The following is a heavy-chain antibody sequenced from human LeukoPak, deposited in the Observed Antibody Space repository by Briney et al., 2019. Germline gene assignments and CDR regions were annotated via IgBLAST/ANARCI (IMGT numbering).Heavy chain of an antibody. D-gene: IGHD6-19*01. V-gene: IGHV3-21*01. CDR2: ISSSSSYI. J-gene: IGHJ2*01. Sequence: GGSLRLSCTTSGFIFSNHYMNWVRQAPGKGLEWVSSISSSSSYIYYADSVKGRFTISRDNAKNSLYLQMNSLRAEDTAVYYCAREGWSSGWYVTAVWYFDLWGRGTLVTVSS. CDR3: AREGWSSGWYVTAVWYFDL. CDR1: GFIFSNHY.